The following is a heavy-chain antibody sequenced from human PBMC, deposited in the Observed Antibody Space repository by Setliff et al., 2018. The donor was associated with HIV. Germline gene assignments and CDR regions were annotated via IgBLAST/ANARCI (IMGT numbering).Heavy chain of an antibody. CDR1: GASISSQY. CDR3: ARGIGTRYNYYMDV. CDR2: VYSSGNT. D-gene: IGHD1-20*01. V-gene: IGHV4-4*07. J-gene: IGHJ6*03. Sequence: PSETLSLTCIVSGASISSQYWSWIRQPAGKGLEWIGRVYSSGNTNYNPSFKSRVTMSVDTSKNQFSLNLNSVTAADTAVYYCARGIGTRYNYYMDVWGIGTTVTVSS.